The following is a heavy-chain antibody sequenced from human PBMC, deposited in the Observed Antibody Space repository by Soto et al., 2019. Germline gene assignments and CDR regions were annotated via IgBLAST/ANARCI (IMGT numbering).Heavy chain of an antibody. Sequence: GSLRLSCAASGFTFSNAWMSWVRQAPGKGLEWVGRIKSKTDGGTTDYAAPVKGRFTISRDDSKNTLYLQMNSLKTEDTAVYYCTTQEYYDILTGYYRPDFDYWGQGTLVTVSS. V-gene: IGHV3-15*01. CDR2: IKSKTDGGTT. CDR1: GFTFSNAW. CDR3: TTQEYYDILTGYYRPDFDY. J-gene: IGHJ4*02. D-gene: IGHD3-9*01.